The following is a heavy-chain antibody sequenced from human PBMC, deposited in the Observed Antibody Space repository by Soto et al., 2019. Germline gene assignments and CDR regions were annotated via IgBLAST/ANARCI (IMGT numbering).Heavy chain of an antibody. J-gene: IGHJ2*01. Sequence: QVQLVQSGAEVKKPGSSVKVSCTASGGTFSSYAISWVRQAPGQGLEWMGGIIPLFGTANYAQKFQGRVTITADESTSTAYMELSSLRCEDTAVYYCARDPRYYDSSVYWCFDLWGRGTLVTVSS. CDR2: IIPLFGTA. D-gene: IGHD3-22*01. V-gene: IGHV1-69*01. CDR3: ARDPRYYDSSVYWCFDL. CDR1: GGTFSSYA.